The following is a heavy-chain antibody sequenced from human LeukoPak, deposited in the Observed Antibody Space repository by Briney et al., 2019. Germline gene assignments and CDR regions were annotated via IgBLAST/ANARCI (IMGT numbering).Heavy chain of an antibody. J-gene: IGHJ4*02. CDR2: MNPESGGT. V-gene: IGHV1-8*01. CDR3: TRAIRHQLLSDY. D-gene: IGHD2-15*01. CDR1: GHTFVNYD. Sequence: ASVKVSCKASGHTFVNYDINWMRQATGQGPEWMGWMNPESGGTGYAQKFQGRVTMTRDTSINTAYMELSGLRLEDTAVYFCTRAIRHQLLSDYWGQGTLVTVSS.